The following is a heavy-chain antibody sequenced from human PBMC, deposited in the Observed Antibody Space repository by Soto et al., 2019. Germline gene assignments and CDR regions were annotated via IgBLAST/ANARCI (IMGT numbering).Heavy chain of an antibody. CDR3: ARHGGVLYDFWSGHHGGFDP. V-gene: IGHV4-39*01. Sequence: QLQLQESGPGLVKPSETLSVTCTVSGGSISSSSYYWGWIRQPPGQGLEWIGSIYYSGSTYYHPSLKRRVSISVDTSKNHFSLNLSTVTAADTAVYYCARHGGVLYDFWSGHHGGFDPWGQGTPVTVSS. CDR1: GGSISSSSYY. D-gene: IGHD3-3*01. CDR2: IYYSGST. J-gene: IGHJ5*02.